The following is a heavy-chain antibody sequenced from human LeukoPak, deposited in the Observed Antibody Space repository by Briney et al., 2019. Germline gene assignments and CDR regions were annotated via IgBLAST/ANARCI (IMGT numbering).Heavy chain of an antibody. CDR1: GFIFTSYG. CDR3: AKVSVVMVNSAFDI. V-gene: IGHV3-30*02. CDR2: IRFDGTRA. D-gene: IGHD3-22*01. J-gene: IGHJ3*02. Sequence: PGGSLSPVYAASGFIFTSYGMHWVREAPGRGLEWVAFIRFDGTRAYYADSVKGRFTVARDNSKNTLYLQMNSLRVEDTAVYYCAKVSVVMVNSAFDIWGQGTLVTVSS.